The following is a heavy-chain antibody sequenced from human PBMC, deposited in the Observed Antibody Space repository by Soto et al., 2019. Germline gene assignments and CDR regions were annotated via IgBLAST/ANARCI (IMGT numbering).Heavy chain of an antibody. CDR3: ARDVANKWNDGWFDS. J-gene: IGHJ5*01. D-gene: IGHD1-1*01. V-gene: IGHV3-30-3*01. Sequence: GGSLRLSCAASGFTFSIYAMHWVRRAPGKGLEWVAVTTFDGSNTYYPDSVKGRFTISRDNSKNMVYLQMDSLGTEDTAVYYCARDVANKWNDGWFDSWGQGTLVTVSS. CDR2: TTFDGSNT. CDR1: GFTFSIYA.